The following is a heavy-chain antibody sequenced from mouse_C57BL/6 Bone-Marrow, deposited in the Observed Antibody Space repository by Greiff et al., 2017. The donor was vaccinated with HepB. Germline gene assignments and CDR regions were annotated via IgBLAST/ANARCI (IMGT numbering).Heavy chain of an antibody. D-gene: IGHD1-1*01. Sequence: ESGPGILQSSQTLSLTCSFSGFSLSTSGMGVSWIRQPSGKGLEWLAHIYWDDDKRYNPSLKSRLTISKDTSRNQVFLKITSVDTADTATYYCARRAIYYYGSSYRYFDVWGTGTTVTVSS. CDR1: GFSLSTSGMG. CDR2: IYWDDDK. V-gene: IGHV8-12*01. CDR3: ARRAIYYYGSSYRYFDV. J-gene: IGHJ1*03.